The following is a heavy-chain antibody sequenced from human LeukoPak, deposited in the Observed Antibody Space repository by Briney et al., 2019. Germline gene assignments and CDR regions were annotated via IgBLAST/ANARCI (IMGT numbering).Heavy chain of an antibody. J-gene: IGHJ6*03. D-gene: IGHD6-6*01. CDR1: GFTFSGFA. CDR2: ISGSGGST. Sequence: GGSLKLSCAPSGFTFSGFAISWFRQAPGKGREWVSAISGSGGSTYYADSVKGRFTISRDNSKNTLYLQMNSLRAEDTAVYHCAKAGELVRDYYYYMDVWGKGTTVTVSS. CDR3: AKAGELVRDYYYYMDV. V-gene: IGHV3-23*01.